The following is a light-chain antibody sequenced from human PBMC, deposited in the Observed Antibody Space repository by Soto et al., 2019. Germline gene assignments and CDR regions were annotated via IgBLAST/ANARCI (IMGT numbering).Light chain of an antibody. CDR1: QDISNY. J-gene: IGKJ3*01. CDR3: QQYDNLIFT. CDR2: DAS. Sequence: DIQMTQSPSSLSASVGDRVTITCQASQDISNYSNWYQQKPGKAPKLLIYDASNLETGVPSRFSGSGSGTDFTFTISSLQPEDIATYYCQQYDNLIFTFGPGTKVDIK. V-gene: IGKV1-33*01.